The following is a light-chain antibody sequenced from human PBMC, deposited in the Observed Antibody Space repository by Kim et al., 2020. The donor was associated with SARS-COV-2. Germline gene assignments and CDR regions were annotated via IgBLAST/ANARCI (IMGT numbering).Light chain of an antibody. Sequence: DIQMTQSPSSLSASVGDRVTITCRASQDISNYLAWFQLKPGKAPKLLMYAASALQPGVPSRFSGSGSGTDFTLTVTSLQPEDVATYYCQKCDSAPWTFGQGTKVDIK. CDR3: QKCDSAPWT. V-gene: IGKV1-27*01. CDR2: AAS. J-gene: IGKJ1*01. CDR1: QDISNY.